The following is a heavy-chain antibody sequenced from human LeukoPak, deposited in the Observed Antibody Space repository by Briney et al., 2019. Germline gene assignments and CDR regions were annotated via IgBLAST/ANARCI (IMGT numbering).Heavy chain of an antibody. D-gene: IGHD2-2*02. J-gene: IGHJ6*03. V-gene: IGHV3-21*01. CDR3: ARDGSIPWGYYMDV. CDR2: ISTSSSYI. CDR1: GFTFSSYS. Sequence: GGSLRLSCAASGFTFSSYSMNWVRQAPGKGLEWVSFISTSSSYIYYADSVKGRFTISRDNAKKSLYLQMNSLRAEDTAVYYCARDGSIPWGYYMDVWGKGTTVTIPS.